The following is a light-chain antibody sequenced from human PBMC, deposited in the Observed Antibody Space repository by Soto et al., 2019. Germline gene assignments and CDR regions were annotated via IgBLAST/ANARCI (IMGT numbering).Light chain of an antibody. CDR3: QQYVTSPVT. CDR1: QSVSSDY. CDR2: GAS. Sequence: EIVLTQSPGTLSLSPGERATLSCRASQSVSSDYLTWYQQKPGQAPRLLIYGASRRATGIPDRFSGSGSETDFTLTISSLEPEDFAVYYCQQYVTSPVTFGQGTRVEIK. J-gene: IGKJ1*01. V-gene: IGKV3-20*01.